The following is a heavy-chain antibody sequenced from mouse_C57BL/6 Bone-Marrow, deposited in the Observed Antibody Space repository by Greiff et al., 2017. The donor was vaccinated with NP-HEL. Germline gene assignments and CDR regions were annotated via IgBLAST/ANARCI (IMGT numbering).Heavy chain of an antibody. D-gene: IGHD2-3*01. CDR2: IRNKANGYTT. Sequence: EVQVVESGGGLVQPGGSLSLSCAASGFTFTDYYMSWFRQPPGKALEWLGFIRNKANGYTTEYSASVKGRFTISRDNSQSILYLQMNALRAEDSATYYCARWDGYFDYWGQGTTLTVSS. J-gene: IGHJ2*01. CDR1: GFTFTDYY. V-gene: IGHV7-3*01. CDR3: ARWDGYFDY.